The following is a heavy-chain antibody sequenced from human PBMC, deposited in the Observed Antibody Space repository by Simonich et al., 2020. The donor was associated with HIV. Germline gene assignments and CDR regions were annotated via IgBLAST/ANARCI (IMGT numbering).Heavy chain of an antibody. Sequence: QVQLVESGGGVVKPGRSLRLSCAASGCTFSRYGMHWVRQAPGKVLGWGSVIWYDGVKKSYADSVKGRFTISRDNSKNPLYLQMNSLRAEDTAVYYCARLTAVTGALDYWGQGTLVTVSS. CDR3: ARLTAVTGALDY. J-gene: IGHJ4*02. CDR2: IWYDGVKK. D-gene: IGHD6-19*01. V-gene: IGHV3-33*01. CDR1: GCTFSRYG.